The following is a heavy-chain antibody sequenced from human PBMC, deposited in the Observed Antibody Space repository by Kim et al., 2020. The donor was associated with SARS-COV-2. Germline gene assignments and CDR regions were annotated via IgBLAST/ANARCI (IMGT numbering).Heavy chain of an antibody. J-gene: IGHJ6*02. D-gene: IGHD2-15*01. Sequence: KGHFTISRDNSKNTLYLQMNSLRAEDTAVYHCARVDGGDGSYSHCDGMDVWGQGTTVTVSS. V-gene: IGHV3-30*07. CDR3: ARVDGGDGSYSHCDGMDV.